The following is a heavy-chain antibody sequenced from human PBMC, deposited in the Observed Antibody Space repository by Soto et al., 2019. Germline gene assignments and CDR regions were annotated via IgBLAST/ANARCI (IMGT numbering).Heavy chain of an antibody. J-gene: IGHJ4*02. Sequence: PSETLSLTCSVSGGSMSEYFWSWIRQSPGKGLEWIGYIYYLGSTDYNPSLKSRLTISVDTSKRQFSLRLTSVTAADTAVYYCARDGYDGSGSPYPAYWGPGTQVTVSS. CDR3: ARDGYDGSGSPYPAY. V-gene: IGHV4-59*01. CDR1: GGSMSEYF. CDR2: IYYLGST. D-gene: IGHD3-10*01.